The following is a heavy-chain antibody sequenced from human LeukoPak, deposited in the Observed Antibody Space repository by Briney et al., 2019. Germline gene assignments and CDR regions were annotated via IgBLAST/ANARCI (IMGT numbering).Heavy chain of an antibody. CDR2: ISGSGGST. CDR1: GFTFSSYA. V-gene: IGHV3-23*01. CDR3: AKVLVRGVSISLFDY. Sequence: GGSLRLSCAASGFTFSSYAMSWVRQAPGKGLEWVSAISGSGGSTYYADSVKGRFTISRDNCKNTLYLQMNSLRAEDTAVYYCAKVLVRGVSISLFDYWGQGTLVTVSS. D-gene: IGHD3-10*01. J-gene: IGHJ4*02.